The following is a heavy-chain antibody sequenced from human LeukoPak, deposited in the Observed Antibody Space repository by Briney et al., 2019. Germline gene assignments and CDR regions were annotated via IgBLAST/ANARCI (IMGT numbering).Heavy chain of an antibody. V-gene: IGHV1-2*02. CDR2: INTYSGGT. J-gene: IGHJ5*02. Sequence: ASVKVSCKASGYTFTDYYIHWVRQAPGQGLEWMGWINTYSGGTKYAQKFQGRVTMTRDMSTSTVYMELSSPRSEDTAVYYCASDRLDNRNDGGDNWFDPWGQGTLVTVSS. D-gene: IGHD1-1*01. CDR3: ASDRLDNRNDGGDNWFDP. CDR1: GYTFTDYY.